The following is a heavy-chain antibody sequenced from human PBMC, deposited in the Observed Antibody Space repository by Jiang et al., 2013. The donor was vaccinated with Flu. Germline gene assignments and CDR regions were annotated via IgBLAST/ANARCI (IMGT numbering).Heavy chain of an antibody. Sequence: QSGSELKEPGASVKVSCKGSGYSFTRYAVNWVRQAPGQGLEWMGWINTSTGIPTYGQGFTGRFVFSLDTSVSTAYLQISSLKAEDTAVYYCARDKYSYGASYYYHYGMDVWGQGTTV. CDR1: GYSFTRYA. V-gene: IGHV7-4-1*02. CDR2: INTSTGIP. J-gene: IGHJ6*02. CDR3: ARDKYSYGASYYYHYGMDV. D-gene: IGHD5-18*01.